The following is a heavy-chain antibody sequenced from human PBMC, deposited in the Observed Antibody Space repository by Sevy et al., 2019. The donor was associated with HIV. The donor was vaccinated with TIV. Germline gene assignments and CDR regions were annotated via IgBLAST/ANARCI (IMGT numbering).Heavy chain of an antibody. CDR2: ISGSGRFT. V-gene: IGHV3-23*01. Sequence: GGSLRLSCAASGFTVGSNYMSWVRQAPGKGLEWVSSISGSGRFTYYADFVEGRFIISRDNSKNTLSVQMNSVRAEDTAVYYCAKGFCSGATCPRDYYYYGMDVWGQGTTVTVSS. J-gene: IGHJ6*02. CDR3: AKGFCSGATCPRDYYYYGMDV. CDR1: GFTVGSNY. D-gene: IGHD2-15*01.